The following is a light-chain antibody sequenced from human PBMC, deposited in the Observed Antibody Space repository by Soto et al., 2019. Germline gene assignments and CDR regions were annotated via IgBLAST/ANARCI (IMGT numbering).Light chain of an antibody. CDR3: QHYAFYPVT. J-gene: IGKJ5*01. V-gene: IGKV1-16*01. CDR2: AAS. Sequence: DLQMTQSPSSLSAFVGDRVTISCRASQDISNFLAWFQQRPGKAPRALIFAASSLQSGVPSRFSGSGSGTDFTLTISSLQPEDSATYYCQHYAFYPVTFGQGTRLEIK. CDR1: QDISNF.